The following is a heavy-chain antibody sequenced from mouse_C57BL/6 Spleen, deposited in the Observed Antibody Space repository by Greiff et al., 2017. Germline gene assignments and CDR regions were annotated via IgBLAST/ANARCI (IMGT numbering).Heavy chain of an antibody. CDR2: ISGGGGNT. CDR1: GFTFSSYS. V-gene: IGHV5-9*01. CDR3: ARDDEYDRSFDY. D-gene: IGHD2-4*01. J-gene: IGHJ2*01. Sequence: EVKLMESGGGLVKPGGSLKLSCAASGFTFSSYSMSWVRQTPGKRLEWVATISGGGGNTYYPDSVKGRFTISRDNAKNTLYLHMSSLRSEDTALYYCARDDEYDRSFDYWGKGTTLTVSS.